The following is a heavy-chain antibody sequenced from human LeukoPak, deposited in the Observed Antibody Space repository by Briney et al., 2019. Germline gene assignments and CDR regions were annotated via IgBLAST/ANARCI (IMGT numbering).Heavy chain of an antibody. CDR2: IYYSGST. D-gene: IGHD3-3*01. V-gene: IGHV4-31*03. CDR1: GGFISSGGYY. CDR3: ARAPAPISWDFWSGYKYYYGMDV. Sequence: SQTLSLTCTVSGGFISSGGYYWSWIRQHPGKGLEWIGYIYYSGSTYYNPSLKSRVTIPVDTSKNQFSLKLSSVTAADTAVYYCARAPAPISWDFWSGYKYYYGMDVWGQGTTVTVSS. J-gene: IGHJ6*02.